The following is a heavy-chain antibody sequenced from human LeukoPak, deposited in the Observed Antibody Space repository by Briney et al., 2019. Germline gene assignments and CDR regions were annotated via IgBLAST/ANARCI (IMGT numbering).Heavy chain of an antibody. CDR1: GFTFSSYA. J-gene: IGHJ4*02. D-gene: IGHD3-22*01. V-gene: IGHV3-30-3*01. CDR2: ISYDGSNK. Sequence: GGSLRLSCAASGFTFSSYATHWVRQAPGKGLEWVAVISYDGSNKYYADSVKGRFTISRDNSKNTLYLQMNSLRAEDTAVYYCARGAKGYYDYGPTLYYFDYWGQGTLVTVSS. CDR3: ARGAKGYYDYGPTLYYFDY.